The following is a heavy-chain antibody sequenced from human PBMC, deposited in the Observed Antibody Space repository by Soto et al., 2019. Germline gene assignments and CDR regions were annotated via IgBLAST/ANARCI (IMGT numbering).Heavy chain of an antibody. CDR1: GGTFSSYA. CDR3: ASFPHYDILTGYPN. V-gene: IGHV1-69*13. J-gene: IGHJ4*02. D-gene: IGHD3-9*01. Sequence: SVKVSCKASGGTFSSYAISWVRQAPGQGLEWMGGIIPIFGTANYAQKFQGRVTITADESTSTAYMELSSLRSEDTAVYYCASFPHYDILTGYPNWGQGTLVTVSS. CDR2: IIPIFGTA.